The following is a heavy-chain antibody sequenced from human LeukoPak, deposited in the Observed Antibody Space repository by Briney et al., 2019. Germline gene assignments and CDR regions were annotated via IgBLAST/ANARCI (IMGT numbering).Heavy chain of an antibody. CDR1: GGSISSYY. D-gene: IGHD3-10*01. CDR2: IYYSGST. CDR3: ARGLSTHTIYYGLGSPPRGFDY. V-gene: IGHV4-59*01. J-gene: IGHJ4*02. Sequence: PSETLSLTCTVSGGSISSYYWSWIRQPPGQGLEWIGYIYYSGSTNYNPSLKSRVTISVDTSKNQFSLKLSSVTAADTAVYYCARGLSTHTIYYGLGSPPRGFDYWGQGTLVTVSS.